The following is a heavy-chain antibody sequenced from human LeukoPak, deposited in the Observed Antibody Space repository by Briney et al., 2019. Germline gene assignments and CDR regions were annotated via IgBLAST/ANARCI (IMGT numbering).Heavy chain of an antibody. V-gene: IGHV1-46*01. J-gene: IGHJ4*02. CDR1: GYTFTNYY. D-gene: IGHD3-3*01. Sequence: ASVKVSCKASGYTFTNYYMHWVRQAPGQGLEWMGITNPIGGSTNYAQKFQGRLTMTRDMSTSTVYMELSSLRSEDTAVYYCARAVDFWSGPGGYWGQGTLVTVSS. CDR3: ARAVDFWSGPGGY. CDR2: TNPIGGST.